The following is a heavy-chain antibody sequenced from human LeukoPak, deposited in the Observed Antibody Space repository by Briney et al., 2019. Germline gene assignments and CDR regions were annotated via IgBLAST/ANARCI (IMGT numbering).Heavy chain of an antibody. J-gene: IGHJ4*02. V-gene: IGHV3-69-1*01. CDR3: ARDRDIVAFDF. Sequence: PGGSPRLSCAASGFAFTSYTINWVRQAPGKGLEWVSSITTSGSIKYADSVKGRFTISRDNAKNSVYLQMSSLRADDTAVYFCARDRDIVAFDFWGQGTPVTVSS. CDR1: GFAFTSYT. CDR2: ITTSGSI. D-gene: IGHD5-12*01.